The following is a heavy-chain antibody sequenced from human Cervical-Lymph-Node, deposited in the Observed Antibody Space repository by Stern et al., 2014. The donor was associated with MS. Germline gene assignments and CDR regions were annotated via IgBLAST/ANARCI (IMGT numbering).Heavy chain of an antibody. Sequence: VQLVESGAEVKKPGASVKVSCKTSGYTVTRYYIHWVRQAPGLGLECMGIIYPSAGTTSYAQKLQGRVTMTSDTSTSTVYMELSSLRSEDTAVYYCTRGLGGLYYFDDWGQGTPVTVSS. J-gene: IGHJ4*02. V-gene: IGHV1-46*03. CDR3: TRGLGGLYYFDD. D-gene: IGHD3/OR15-3a*01. CDR2: IYPSAGTT. CDR1: GYTVTRYY.